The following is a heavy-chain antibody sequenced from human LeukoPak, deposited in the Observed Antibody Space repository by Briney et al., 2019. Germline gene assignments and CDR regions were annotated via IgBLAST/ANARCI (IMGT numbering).Heavy chain of an antibody. J-gene: IGHJ4*02. D-gene: IGHD2-2*02. V-gene: IGHV3-66*01. Sequence: PGGSLRLSCAASGFTVSSNYMSWVRQAPGKGLEWVSVIYSGGSTYYADSVKGRFTISRDNSKNTLYLQMNSLRAEDTAVYYCARDRGIVVPAAILDYWGQGTLVTVSS. CDR2: IYSGGST. CDR3: ARDRGIVVPAAILDY. CDR1: GFTVSSNY.